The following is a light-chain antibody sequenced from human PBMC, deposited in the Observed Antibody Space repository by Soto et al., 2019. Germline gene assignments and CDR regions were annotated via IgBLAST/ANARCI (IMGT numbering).Light chain of an antibody. CDR3: QQSYSTPIT. CDR1: QTISSW. J-gene: IGKJ5*01. V-gene: IGKV1-39*01. Sequence: DMQMTQSPSTLSGSVGDRVTITCRASQTISSWLAWYQQKPGKAPKLLIYAASTLQSGVPSRFSGSGSGTDFTLTISSLQPEDFATYFCQQSYSTPITFGQGTRLEIK. CDR2: AAS.